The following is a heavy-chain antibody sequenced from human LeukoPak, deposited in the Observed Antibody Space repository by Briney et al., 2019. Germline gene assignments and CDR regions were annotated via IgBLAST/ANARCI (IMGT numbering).Heavy chain of an antibody. CDR2: INPSGGST. J-gene: IGHJ4*02. Sequence: ASVKVSCKASGYTFTSYYMHWVRQAPGQGLEWMGIINPSGGSTSYAQKFQGRVTMTRDTSTSTAYMELRSLRSDDTAVYYCARDRALWFGELFADGGGNFDYWGQGTLVTVSS. D-gene: IGHD3-10*01. CDR3: ARDRALWFGELFADGGGNFDY. V-gene: IGHV1-46*01. CDR1: GYTFTSYY.